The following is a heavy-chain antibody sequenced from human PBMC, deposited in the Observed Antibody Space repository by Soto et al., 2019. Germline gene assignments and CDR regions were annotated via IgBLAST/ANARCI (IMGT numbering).Heavy chain of an antibody. CDR1: GGSISSGGYD. D-gene: IGHD3-22*01. J-gene: IGHJ4*02. CDR2: IYYSGST. Sequence: NPSETLSLTCTVSGGSISSGGYDWSWIRQHPGKGLEWIGYIYYSGSTYYNPSLKSRVTISVDTSKNQFSLKLSSVTAADTAVYYCARSPQSNDYYYEDYWGQGTLVTVSS. CDR3: ARSPQSNDYYYEDY. V-gene: IGHV4-31*03.